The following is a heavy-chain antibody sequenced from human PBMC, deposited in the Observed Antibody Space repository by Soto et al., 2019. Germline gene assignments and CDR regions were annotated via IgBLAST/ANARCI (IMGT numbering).Heavy chain of an antibody. V-gene: IGHV1-8*01. Sequence: KVSCKASGYTFTSYDINWVRQATGQGLEWMGWMNPNSGNTGYAQKFQGRVTMTRNTSISTAYMELSSLRSEDTAVYYCARGRTSSSWFPYYYYMDVWGKGTTVTVSS. CDR2: MNPNSGNT. CDR1: GYTFTSYD. CDR3: ARGRTSSSWFPYYYYMDV. J-gene: IGHJ6*03. D-gene: IGHD6-13*01.